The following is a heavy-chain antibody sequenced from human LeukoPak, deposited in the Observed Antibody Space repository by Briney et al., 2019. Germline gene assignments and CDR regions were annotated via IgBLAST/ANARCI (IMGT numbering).Heavy chain of an antibody. CDR1: GFTFSNTW. CDR2: IQSKTDGGTT. D-gene: IGHD3-10*01. Sequence: GGSLRLSCSASGFTFSNTWMNWVRQAPGKGLEWVGRIQSKTDGGTTEYAAPVKGRFTISRDDSKTTLYLQMNSLKTEDTAVYYCATLTVRGVINIWGQGTLVTVSS. CDR3: ATLTVRGVINI. V-gene: IGHV3-15*01. J-gene: IGHJ4*02.